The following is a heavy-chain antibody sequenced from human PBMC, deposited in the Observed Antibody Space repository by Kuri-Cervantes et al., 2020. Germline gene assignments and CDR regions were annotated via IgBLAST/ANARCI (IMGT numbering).Heavy chain of an antibody. D-gene: IGHD6-13*01. Sequence: SETLSLTCAVYGGSFSGYYWSWIRQPPGKGLEWIGEINHSGSTNYNPSLKSRVTISVDTSKNQFSLKLSSVTAADTAVYYCARFLIAAAGMVDYWGQGTLVTVSS. CDR2: INHSGST. CDR1: GGSFSGYY. CDR3: ARFLIAAAGMVDY. V-gene: IGHV4-34*01. J-gene: IGHJ4*02.